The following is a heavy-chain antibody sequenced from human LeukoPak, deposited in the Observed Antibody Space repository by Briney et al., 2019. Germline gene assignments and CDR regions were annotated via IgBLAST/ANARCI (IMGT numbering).Heavy chain of an antibody. CDR3: ARGGIVLMVYALPVPDVYFDY. Sequence: SETLSLTCAVYGGSFSGYYWSWIRQPPGKGLEWIGEINHSGSTNYNPSLKSRVTISVDTSKNQFSLKLSSVTAADTAVYYCARGGIVLMVYALPVPDVYFDYWGQGTLVTVSS. CDR2: INHSGST. V-gene: IGHV4-34*01. J-gene: IGHJ4*02. D-gene: IGHD2-8*01. CDR1: GGSFSGYY.